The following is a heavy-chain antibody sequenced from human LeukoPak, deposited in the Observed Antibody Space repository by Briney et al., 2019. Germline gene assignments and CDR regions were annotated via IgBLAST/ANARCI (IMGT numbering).Heavy chain of an antibody. CDR2: ISSSGSTI. D-gene: IGHD1-26*01. V-gene: IGHV3-48*03. J-gene: IGHJ4*02. CDR1: GFTFSSYE. Sequence: PGGSLRLSCAASGFTFSSYEMIWVRQAPGKGLEWVSYISSSGSTIFYADSVKGRFTISRDKAKNSVYLQMNSLRAEDTAVYSCAREGSYYFDYWGQGTLVTVSS. CDR3: AREGSYYFDY.